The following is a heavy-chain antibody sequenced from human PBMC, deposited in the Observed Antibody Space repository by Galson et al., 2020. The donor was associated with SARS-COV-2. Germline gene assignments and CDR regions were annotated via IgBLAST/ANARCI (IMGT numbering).Heavy chain of an antibody. CDR2: IGTAGNT. CDR3: AKAVGGYYYYYYDYMDF. J-gene: IGHJ6*03. D-gene: IGHD6-19*01. V-gene: IGHV3-13*01. Sequence: GRSLRPSRAAAGSTFSTYDLHWVPHTAGNGLQSISAIGTAGNTYYPGSVKGRFTISRENATNSLYLQMNSLRAGDTAVYYCAKAVGGYYYYYYDYMDFWGKGTTVTVSS. CDR1: GSTFSTYD.